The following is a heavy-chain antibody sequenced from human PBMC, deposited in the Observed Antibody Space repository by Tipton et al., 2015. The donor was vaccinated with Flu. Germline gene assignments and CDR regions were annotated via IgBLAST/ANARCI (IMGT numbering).Heavy chain of an antibody. J-gene: IGHJ4*02. CDR1: GYSFTSYW. CDR3: VRQPYLGDYGGYFDY. Sequence: QLVQSGAEVKKPGESLKISCKGSGYSFTSYWIGWVRQMPGKGLEWMGIIYPGDSDTRYSPSFQGQVTISADKSISTADLQWSSLKASDTAMYYCVRQPYLGDYGGYFDYWGQGTLVTVSS. V-gene: IGHV5-51*01. CDR2: IYPGDSDT. D-gene: IGHD4-17*01.